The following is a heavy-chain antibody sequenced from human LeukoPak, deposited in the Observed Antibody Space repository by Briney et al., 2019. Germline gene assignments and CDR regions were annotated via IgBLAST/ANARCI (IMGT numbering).Heavy chain of an antibody. D-gene: IGHD2-8*01. J-gene: IGHJ5*02. Sequence: GESLQIPCPGSGHTFTNSWIAWVRQKPGKGLEWMGIIYPDDSDTRYNPSFQGQVTISADKSISTAYLQWSSLKASDTAMYYCARSAGHCANGVCYSYNWFDPWGQGTLVTVSS. CDR1: GHTFTNSW. CDR2: IYPDDSDT. V-gene: IGHV5-51*01. CDR3: ARSAGHCANGVCYSYNWFDP.